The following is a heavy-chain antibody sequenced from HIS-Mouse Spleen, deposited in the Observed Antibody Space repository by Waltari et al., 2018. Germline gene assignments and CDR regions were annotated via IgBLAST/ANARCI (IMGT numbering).Heavy chain of an antibody. D-gene: IGHD6-19*01. J-gene: IGHJ4*02. Sequence: QVTLRESGPALVKPTQTLTLTCTFSGFSLSTSGMCVSWIRQPPGKALEWLARIEWDDDEYYSTSLKTRLTISRDTSKNQVVLTMTNMDPLDTATYYCARIAEGYTSGWYAFDYWGQGTLVTVSS. V-gene: IGHV2-70*15. CDR2: IEWDDDE. CDR1: GFSLSTSGMC. CDR3: ARIAEGYTSGWYAFDY.